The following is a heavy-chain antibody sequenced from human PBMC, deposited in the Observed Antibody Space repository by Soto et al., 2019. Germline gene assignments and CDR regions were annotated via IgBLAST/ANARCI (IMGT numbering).Heavy chain of an antibody. J-gene: IGHJ6*02. V-gene: IGHV3-30*18. D-gene: IGHD1-26*01. CDR3: AKDRGLAESGTWSHYYYGMDV. Sequence: QSGGSLRLSCVASGFTLTNNGMHWVRQAPGQGLEWVAVISSDGSSYYYGDSVRGRFTISRDTSKNTLFLEMNSLTTADTAVYYCAKDRGLAESGTWSHYYYGMDVWGQGTSVTVSS. CDR1: GFTLTNNG. CDR2: ISSDGSSY.